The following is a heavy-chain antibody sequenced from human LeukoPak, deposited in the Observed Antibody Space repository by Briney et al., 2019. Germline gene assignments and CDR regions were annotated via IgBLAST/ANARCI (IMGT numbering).Heavy chain of an antibody. CDR2: IFSDEKTA. V-gene: IGHV3-30*04. J-gene: IGHJ4*02. CDR3: SIRSGGFVCVSLYYY. CDR1: IHILTLSA. Sequence: PGGSLRLSCAASIHILTLSAMTCGRQAPGKGLEWVAVIFSDEKTAIYADSVKGRFTISRENSKNRLFLQMDSLTPDATATYYFSIRSGGFVCVSLYYYWGQGTMVTVSP. D-gene: IGHD2-8*01.